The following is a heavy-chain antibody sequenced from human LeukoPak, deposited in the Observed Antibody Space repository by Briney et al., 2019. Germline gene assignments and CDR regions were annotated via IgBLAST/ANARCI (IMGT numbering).Heavy chain of an antibody. CDR2: IIPIFGTA. J-gene: IGHJ4*02. CDR3: ARGVPPNYYDFWSGYALFDY. CDR1: GYTLTGYY. Sequence: ASVKVSCKASGYTLTGYYMHWVRQAPGQGLEWMGRIIPIFGTANYAQKFQGRVTITTDESTSTAYTELRSLRSEDTAVYYCARGVPPNYYDFWSGYALFDYWGQGTLVTVSS. V-gene: IGHV1-69*05. D-gene: IGHD3-3*01.